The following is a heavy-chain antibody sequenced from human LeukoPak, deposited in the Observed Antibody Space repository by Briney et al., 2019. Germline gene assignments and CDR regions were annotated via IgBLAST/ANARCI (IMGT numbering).Heavy chain of an antibody. J-gene: IGHJ4*02. D-gene: IGHD2-15*01. CDR3: VRVRGGSSFFDY. CDR2: IKQDGGEK. V-gene: IGHV3-7*01. CDR1: GFTFSRYW. Sequence: GGSLRLSCAASGFTFSRYWMSWVRQAPGKGLEWVANIKQDGGEKDYVDSVKGRFTISRDNAKNSLYLQMNSLRAEDTAVYYCVRVRGGSSFFDYWGQGTLVTVSS.